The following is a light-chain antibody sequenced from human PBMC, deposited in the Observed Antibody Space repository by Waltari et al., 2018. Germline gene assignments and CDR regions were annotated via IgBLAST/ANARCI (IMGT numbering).Light chain of an antibody. CDR1: QSMSIY. J-gene: IGKJ1*01. CDR3: QQSYSTLWT. Sequence: DVQMTQSPSSLSASVGDRVTITCRASQSMSIYLNWYQQKPGKAPKLLIYAASSLQSGVPSRFSGSGSGTDFTLTISSLQPEDFATYYCQQSYSTLWTFGQGTKVEIK. CDR2: AAS. V-gene: IGKV1-39*01.